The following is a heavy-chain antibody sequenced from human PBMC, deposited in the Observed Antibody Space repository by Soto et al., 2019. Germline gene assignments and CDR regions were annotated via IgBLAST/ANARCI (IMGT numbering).Heavy chain of an antibody. CDR1: GFTFSSYA. Sequence: GSLRLSCAASGFTFSSYAMSWVRQAPGKGLEWVSAISGSGGSTYYADSVKGRFTISRDNSKNTLYLQMNSLRAEDTAVCYCAKSIQLAYDAFDIWGQGTMVTVSS. CDR3: AKSIQLAYDAFDI. V-gene: IGHV3-23*01. J-gene: IGHJ3*02. D-gene: IGHD2-2*01. CDR2: ISGSGGST.